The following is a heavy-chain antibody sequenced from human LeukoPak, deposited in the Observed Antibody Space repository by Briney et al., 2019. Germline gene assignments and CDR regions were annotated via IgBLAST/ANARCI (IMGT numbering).Heavy chain of an antibody. J-gene: IGHJ4*02. CDR2: IKVSGGRT. V-gene: IGHV1-46*01. CDR1: GYTFSGFY. CDR3: AREPPESYCFDN. Sequence: GASVKVSCKASGYTFSGFYVHWVRQAPGQGLEWMGIIKVSGGRTEYAQKFQGRVTVTRDMSTSTVYMELNNLRSEDTAVYYCAREPPESYCFDNWGQGTLVTVSS.